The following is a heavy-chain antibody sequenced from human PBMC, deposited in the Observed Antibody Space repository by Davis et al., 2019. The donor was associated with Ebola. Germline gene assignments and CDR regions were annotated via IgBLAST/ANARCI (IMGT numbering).Heavy chain of an antibody. CDR3: ARFLATARIFDY. Sequence: ASVKVSCKASGYTFTSYDINWVRQATGQGLEWMGRMNPNSGNTGYAQKFQGRVTITRDTSASTAYMELSSLRSEDTAVYYCARFLATARIFDYWGQGTLVTVSS. CDR1: GYTFTSYD. V-gene: IGHV1-8*01. J-gene: IGHJ4*02. CDR2: MNPNSGNT. D-gene: IGHD6-6*01.